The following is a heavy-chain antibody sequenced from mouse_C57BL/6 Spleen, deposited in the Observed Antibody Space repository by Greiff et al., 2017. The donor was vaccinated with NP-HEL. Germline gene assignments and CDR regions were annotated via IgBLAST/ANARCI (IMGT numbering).Heavy chain of an antibody. CDR2: IDPSDSET. J-gene: IGHJ4*01. D-gene: IGHD3-2*02. Sequence: QVQLQQPGAELVRPGSSVKLSCKASGYTFTSYWMHWVKQRPIQGLEWIGNIDPSDSETHYNQKFKDKATLTVDKSSSTAYVQLSSLTSEDSAVYYCARSAQATDAMDYWGQGTSVTVSS. V-gene: IGHV1-52*01. CDR3: ARSAQATDAMDY. CDR1: GYTFTSYW.